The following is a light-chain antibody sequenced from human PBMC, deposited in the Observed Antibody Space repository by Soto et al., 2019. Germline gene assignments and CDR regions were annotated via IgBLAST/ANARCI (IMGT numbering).Light chain of an antibody. CDR1: QTVGGNY. J-gene: IGKJ4*01. CDR2: GTS. Sequence: EIVLTQSPGTLSLSPGEGATLSCRASQTVGGNYLAWYQQKPGQAPRLLIYGTSNRATGIPDRFSGSGSGTDFSLSISRLEPEDFAVFYWQQYSTSPPTFGGGTKVEIK. CDR3: QQYSTSPPT. V-gene: IGKV3-20*01.